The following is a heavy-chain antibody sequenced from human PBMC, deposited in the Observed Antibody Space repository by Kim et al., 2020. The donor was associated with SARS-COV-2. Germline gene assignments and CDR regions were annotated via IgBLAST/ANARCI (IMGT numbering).Heavy chain of an antibody. CDR2: INAGNGNT. J-gene: IGHJ4*02. CDR3: ARDSARVSVARGGVY. Sequence: ASVKVSCKASGYTFTSYAMHWVRQAPGQRLEWMGWINAGNGNTKYSQKFQGRVTITRDTSASTAYMELSSLRSEDTAVYYCARDSARVSVARGGVYWGQGTLVTVSS. V-gene: IGHV1-3*01. D-gene: IGHD2-2*01. CDR1: GYTFTSYA.